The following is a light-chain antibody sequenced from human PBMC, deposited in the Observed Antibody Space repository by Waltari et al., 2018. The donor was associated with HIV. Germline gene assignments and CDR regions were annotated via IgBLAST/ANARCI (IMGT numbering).Light chain of an antibody. J-gene: IGLJ2*01. V-gene: IGLV2-23*02. CDR1: SSDVGSYNL. CDR3: CSYAGSNTFGVV. Sequence: QSALTQPASVSGSPGQSITISCTGTSSDVGSYNLVSWYQQHPGKAPKLMISEVSKRPSGVSNRFSGSKSGNTASLTISGLQAEDEADYYCCSYAGSNTFGVVFGGGTKLTVL. CDR2: EVS.